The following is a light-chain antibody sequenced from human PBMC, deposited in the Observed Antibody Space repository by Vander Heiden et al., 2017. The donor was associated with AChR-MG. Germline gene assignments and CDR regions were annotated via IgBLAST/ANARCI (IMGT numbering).Light chain of an antibody. CDR1: SAIIGRNP. J-gene: IGLJ3*02. CDR3: SVWDGTLDAPV. Sequence: QSVPTQPPSASGTPGQRVSISCAGGSAIIGRNPVYLYQHLPGLALKLFIHSDCQRPSGVPDRFSGSKSGTSASLAISGLQSEEEADYYCSVWDGTLDAPVFGGGTKLTVL. CDR2: SDC. V-gene: IGLV1-44*01.